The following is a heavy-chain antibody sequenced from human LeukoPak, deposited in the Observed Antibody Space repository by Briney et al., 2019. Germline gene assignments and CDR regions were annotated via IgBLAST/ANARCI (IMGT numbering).Heavy chain of an antibody. Sequence: GSLRLSCAASGFTFSSYAMHWVRQPPGKGLEWIGEINHSGSTNYNPPLKSRVTISVDTSKNQFSLKLSSVTAADTAVYYCVFGPYYYGMDVWGQGTTVTVSS. CDR1: GFTFSSYA. CDR3: VFGPYYYGMDV. J-gene: IGHJ6*02. V-gene: IGHV4-34*08. D-gene: IGHD3-3*01. CDR2: INHSGST.